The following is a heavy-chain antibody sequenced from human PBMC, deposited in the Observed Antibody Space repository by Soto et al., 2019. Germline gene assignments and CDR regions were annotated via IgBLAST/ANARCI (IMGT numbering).Heavy chain of an antibody. CDR1: GFTFSSYS. CDR2: ISSSSSYI. J-gene: IGHJ4*02. Sequence: GGSLRLSCAASGFTFSSYSMNWVRQAPGKGLEWVSSISSSSSYIYYADSVKGRFTISRDNAKNSLYLQMNSLRAEDTAVYYCARDRGITGTTPVFFDYWGQGTLVTVSS. CDR3: ARDRGITGTTPVFFDY. V-gene: IGHV3-21*01. D-gene: IGHD1-7*01.